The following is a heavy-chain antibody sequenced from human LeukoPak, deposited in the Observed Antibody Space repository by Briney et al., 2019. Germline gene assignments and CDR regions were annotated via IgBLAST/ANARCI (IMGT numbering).Heavy chain of an antibody. CDR3: AKHLRNGVYLGFDC. D-gene: IGHD2/OR15-2a*01. Sequence: PGGSLRLSCAASGFTFSNYAMSWVRQAPGKGLEWGSVISNSGGSTYYADSVKGRFTVSRDNSKNTLYLQMNSLGAADTALYYCAKHLRNGVYLGFDCWGQGTLVTVSS. V-gene: IGHV3-23*01. J-gene: IGHJ4*02. CDR1: GFTFSNYA. CDR2: ISNSGGST.